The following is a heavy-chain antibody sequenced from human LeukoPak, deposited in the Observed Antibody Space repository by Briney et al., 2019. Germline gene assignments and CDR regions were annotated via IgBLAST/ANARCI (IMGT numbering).Heavy chain of an antibody. J-gene: IGHJ5*02. CDR2: IYYSGST. D-gene: IGHD2-15*01. Sequence: SETLSLTYTVSGGSISSYYWSWIRQPPGKGLEWIGYIYYSGSTNYNPSLKSRVTISVDTSKNQFSLKLSSVTAADTAVYYCAREVVVAATSTPNWFDPWGQGTLVTVSS. V-gene: IGHV4-59*01. CDR3: AREVVVAATSTPNWFDP. CDR1: GGSISSYY.